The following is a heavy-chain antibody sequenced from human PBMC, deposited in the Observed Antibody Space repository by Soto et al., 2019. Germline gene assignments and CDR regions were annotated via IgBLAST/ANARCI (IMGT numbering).Heavy chain of an antibody. D-gene: IGHD6-19*01. Sequence: QITLKESGPTLVKPTQTLTLTCTFSGFSPSTSGVGVGWIRQPPGKALEWLPLIYWNDDKRYSPSLKSRLTITKDTSKNQVVLTMTNMDPVDTATYYCAHSTGYSSGCVPSYWYFDLWGRGTLVTVSS. CDR3: AHSTGYSSGCVPSYWYFDL. CDR1: GFSPSTSGVG. J-gene: IGHJ2*01. CDR2: IYWNDDK. V-gene: IGHV2-5*01.